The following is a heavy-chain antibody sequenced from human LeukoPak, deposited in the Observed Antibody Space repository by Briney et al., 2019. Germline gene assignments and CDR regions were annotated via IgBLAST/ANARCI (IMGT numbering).Heavy chain of an antibody. Sequence: GGSLRLSCAASGFTFSSYGMHWVRQAPGKGLEWVAVISYDGSNKYYADSVKGRFTISRDNSKNTLYLQMNSLRAEDTAVYYCATLERGYAVAVDYWGQGTLVTVSS. CDR3: ATLERGYAVAVDY. CDR2: ISYDGSNK. CDR1: GFTFSSYG. V-gene: IGHV3-30*03. D-gene: IGHD6-19*01. J-gene: IGHJ4*02.